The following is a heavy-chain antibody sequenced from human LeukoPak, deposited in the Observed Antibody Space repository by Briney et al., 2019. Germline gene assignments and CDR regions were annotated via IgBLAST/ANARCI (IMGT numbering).Heavy chain of an antibody. J-gene: IGHJ6*02. Sequence: GGSLRLSCAASGFTFSSYGIHWVRQAPGKGLEWVAVISYDGSYKYYADSVKGRFTMSRDYSKNTVYLQMNSLRVEDTAVYYCARAAGTTTGGMDVWGQGTMGTVSS. V-gene: IGHV3-30*19. D-gene: IGHD1-14*01. CDR1: GFTFSSYG. CDR3: ARAAGTTTGGMDV. CDR2: ISYDGSYK.